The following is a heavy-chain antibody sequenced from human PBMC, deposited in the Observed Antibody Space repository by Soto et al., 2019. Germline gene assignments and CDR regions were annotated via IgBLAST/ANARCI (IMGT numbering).Heavy chain of an antibody. CDR1: GFPFSSYC. V-gene: IGHV3-48*02. CDR3: ARASTGDYYYYYGMDV. J-gene: IGHJ6*02. CDR2: ISSSSSTI. Sequence: GGSLRLSCTASGFPFSSYCMNWVRQAPGKGLEWVSYISSSSSTIYYADSVKGRFTVSRDNDKKSLYLQMNSLRDEDTAVYYCARASTGDYYYYYGMDVWGQGTTVTVSS.